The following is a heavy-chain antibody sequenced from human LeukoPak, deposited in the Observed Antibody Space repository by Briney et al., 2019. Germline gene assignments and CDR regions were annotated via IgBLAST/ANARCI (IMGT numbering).Heavy chain of an antibody. Sequence: SGGPLRLSCAASGFTFDDYAMHWVRQAPGKGLEWVSGISWNSGSIGYADSVKGRFTISRDNAKNSLYLQMNSLRAEDTALYYCAKGVDTAMAPSPKDVWGQGTTVTVSS. J-gene: IGHJ6*02. D-gene: IGHD5-18*01. CDR1: GFTFDDYA. CDR2: ISWNSGSI. CDR3: AKGVDTAMAPSPKDV. V-gene: IGHV3-9*01.